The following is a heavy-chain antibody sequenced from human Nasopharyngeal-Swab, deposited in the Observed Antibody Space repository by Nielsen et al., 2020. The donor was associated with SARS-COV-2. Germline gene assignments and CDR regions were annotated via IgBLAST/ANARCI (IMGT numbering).Heavy chain of an antibody. CDR3: ASDSRY. Sequence: GESLKISCAASGFTFSDYTMNWVRQAPGQGLEWVSSIRSSGSYMYYTDSVKGRFTMSRDNAKKSLYLQMNSLKAEDTAVYYCASDSRYWGQGTLVTVSS. V-gene: IGHV3-21*01. CDR1: GFTFSDYT. D-gene: IGHD2-2*01. CDR2: IRSSGSYM. J-gene: IGHJ4*02.